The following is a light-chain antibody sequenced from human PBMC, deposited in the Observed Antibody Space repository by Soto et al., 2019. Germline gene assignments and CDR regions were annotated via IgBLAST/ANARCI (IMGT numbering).Light chain of an antibody. V-gene: IGLV7-43*01. CDR3: LLYYGGAYVV. CDR1: TGAVTSGYY. J-gene: IGLJ2*01. CDR2: STS. Sequence: VVTQEPSLTVSPGGTVTLTCASSTGAVTSGYYPNWFQQKPGQAPRALIYSTSNKNSWTPARFSGSLLGGKAALTLSGVQPEDEAEYYCLLYYGGAYVVFGGGTQLTVL.